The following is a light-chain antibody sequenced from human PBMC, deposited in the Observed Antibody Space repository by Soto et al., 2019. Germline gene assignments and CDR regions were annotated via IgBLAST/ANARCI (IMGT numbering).Light chain of an antibody. V-gene: IGLV2-8*01. CDR3: CSYAGSNYV. J-gene: IGLJ1*01. CDR2: EVT. CDR1: NSDVGGYNY. Sequence: QSVLTQPPSASESPGQSVTISCTGTNSDVGGYNYVSWYQQHPGKAPKLIIYEVTKRPSGVPDRFSGSKSGNTASLTVSGLQADDEADYYCCSYAGSNYVFGTGTKLTVL.